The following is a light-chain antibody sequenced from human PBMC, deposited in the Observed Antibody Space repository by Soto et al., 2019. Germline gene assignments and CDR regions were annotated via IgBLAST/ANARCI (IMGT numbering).Light chain of an antibody. CDR2: ANN. CDR3: QSYDSSLSGYV. J-gene: IGLJ1*01. V-gene: IGLV1-40*01. Sequence: QSVLTQPPSVSGAPGQRVTISCTGRSSNIGAGYDVHWYQQLPGTAPKLLIYANNYRPSGVPDRFSGSKSGTSASLAIPGLQAEDEADYYCQSYDSSLSGYVFGTGTKVTV. CDR1: SSNIGAGYD.